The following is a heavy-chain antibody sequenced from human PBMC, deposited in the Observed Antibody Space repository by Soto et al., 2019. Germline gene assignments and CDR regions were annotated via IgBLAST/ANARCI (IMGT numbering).Heavy chain of an antibody. J-gene: IGHJ4*02. D-gene: IGHD2-2*01. CDR1: GFSLSTSGVG. CDR3: AHIVLAAMNGLFDY. CDR2: IYWDDDT. Sequence: QITFKESGPTLVKPTQTLTLTCTFSGFSLSTSGVGVGWIRQPPGKALEWLALIYWDDDTRYSPSLKSRLTITKDTSKIRVVLTMTNMDPVDTATYYCAHIVLAAMNGLFDYWGQGTLVTVSS. V-gene: IGHV2-5*02.